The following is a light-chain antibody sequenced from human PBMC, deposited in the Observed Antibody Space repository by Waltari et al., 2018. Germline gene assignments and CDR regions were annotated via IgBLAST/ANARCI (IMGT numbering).Light chain of an antibody. CDR1: GSNIGAGYD. CDR3: QSYDTSLSVV. J-gene: IGLJ2*01. Sequence: TGGGSNIGAGYDVHWYRQLPGKAPELLIYGVNNRPSGVPDRFFGSLSGTSASLAITGLQAEDEADYYCQSYDTSLSVVFGGGTKLTV. CDR2: GVN. V-gene: IGLV1-40*01.